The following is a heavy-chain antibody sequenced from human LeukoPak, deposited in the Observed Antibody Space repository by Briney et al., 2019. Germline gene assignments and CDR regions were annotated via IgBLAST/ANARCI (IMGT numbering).Heavy chain of an antibody. D-gene: IGHD1-26*01. J-gene: IGHJ4*02. CDR3: ARALVGATYDY. CDR1: GFTFSSYA. V-gene: IGHV3-30-3*01. CDR2: ISYDGSNK. Sequence: PGRSLRLSCAASGFTFSSYAMHWVRQAPGKGLEWVAVISYDGSNKYYADSVKGQFTISRDNSKNTLYLQMNSLRAEDAAVYYCARALVGATYDYWGQGTLVTVSS.